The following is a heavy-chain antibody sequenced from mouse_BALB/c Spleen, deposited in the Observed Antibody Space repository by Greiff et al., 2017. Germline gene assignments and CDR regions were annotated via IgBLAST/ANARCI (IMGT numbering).Heavy chain of an antibody. D-gene: IGHD2-1*01. V-gene: IGHV5-15*02. J-gene: IGHJ2*01. CDR1: GFTFSDYG. CDR2: ISNLAYSI. CDR3: AREGIYYPYLDY. Sequence: EVKLMESGGGLVQPGGSRKLSCAASGFTFSDYGMAWVRQAPGKGPEWVAFISNLAYSIYYADTVTGRFTISRENAKNTLYLEMSSLRSEDTAMYYCAREGIYYPYLDYWGQGTTLTVSS.